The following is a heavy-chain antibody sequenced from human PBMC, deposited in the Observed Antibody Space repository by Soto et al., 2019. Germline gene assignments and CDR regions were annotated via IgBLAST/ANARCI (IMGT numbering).Heavy chain of an antibody. Sequence: ASVNVSCKASGYTFTGYYMHWVRQAPGQGLEWMGWINPNSGGTNYAQKFQGWVTMTRDTSISTAYMELSRLRSDDTAVYYCARGYTAMVRYYYYGMDGWGQGTTVTLSS. V-gene: IGHV1-2*04. CDR3: ARGYTAMVRYYYYGMDG. J-gene: IGHJ6*02. CDR2: INPNSGGT. D-gene: IGHD5-18*01. CDR1: GYTFTGYY.